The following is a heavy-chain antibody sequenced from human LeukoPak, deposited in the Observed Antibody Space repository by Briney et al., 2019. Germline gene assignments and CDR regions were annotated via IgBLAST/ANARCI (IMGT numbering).Heavy chain of an antibody. CDR3: ARQRVLRFLEWSAWFDP. J-gene: IGHJ5*02. CDR1: GGSISSSSYY. V-gene: IGHV4-39*01. CDR2: IYYSGST. D-gene: IGHD3-3*01. Sequence: PSETLSLTCTVSGGSISSSSYYWGWIRQPPGKGLEWIGSIYYSGSTYYNPSLKSRVTISVDTSKNQFSLKLSSVTAADTAVYYCARQRVLRFLEWSAWFDPWGQGTLVTVSS.